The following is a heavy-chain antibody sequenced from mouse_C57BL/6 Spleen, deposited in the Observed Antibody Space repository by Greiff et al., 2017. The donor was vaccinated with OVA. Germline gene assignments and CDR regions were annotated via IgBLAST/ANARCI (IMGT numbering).Heavy chain of an antibody. J-gene: IGHJ4*01. Sequence: QVQLQQPGAELVMPGASVKLSCKASGYTFTSYWMHWVKQRPGQGLEWIGEIDPSDSYTNYNQKFKGKSTLTVDKSSSTAYMQLSSLTSEDSAVYYCARTNYGQGAMDYWGQGTSVTVSS. D-gene: IGHD1-1*01. V-gene: IGHV1-69*01. CDR2: IDPSDSYT. CDR3: ARTNYGQGAMDY. CDR1: GYTFTSYW.